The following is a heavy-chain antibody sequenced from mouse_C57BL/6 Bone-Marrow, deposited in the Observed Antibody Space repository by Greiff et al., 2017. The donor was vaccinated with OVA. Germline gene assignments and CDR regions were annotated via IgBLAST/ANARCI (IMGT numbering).Heavy chain of an antibody. D-gene: IGHD1-1*01. CDR2: INPNNGGT. CDR3: AREAITTVVANYAMDY. V-gene: IGHV1-22*01. Sequence: EVQLVESGPELVKPGASVKMSCKASGYTFTDYNMHWVKQSHGKSLEWIGYINPNNGGTSYNQKFKGKATLTVNKSSSTAYMELRSLTSEDSAVYYCAREAITTVVANYAMDYWGQGTSVTVSS. J-gene: IGHJ4*01. CDR1: GYTFTDYN.